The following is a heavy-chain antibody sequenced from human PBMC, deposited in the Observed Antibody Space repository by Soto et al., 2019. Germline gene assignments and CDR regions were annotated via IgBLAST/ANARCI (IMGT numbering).Heavy chain of an antibody. V-gene: IGHV3-64*01. CDR2: ISSNGGST. CDR3: ARDKGDILTGYYYFDY. Sequence: EVQLVESGGGLVQPGGSLRLSCAASGFTFSSYAMHWVRQAPGKGLEYVSAISSNGGSTYYANSVKGRFTISRDNSKNTLYLQMGSLRAEDMAVYYCARDKGDILTGYYYFDYRGQGTLVTVSS. CDR1: GFTFSSYA. J-gene: IGHJ4*02. D-gene: IGHD3-9*01.